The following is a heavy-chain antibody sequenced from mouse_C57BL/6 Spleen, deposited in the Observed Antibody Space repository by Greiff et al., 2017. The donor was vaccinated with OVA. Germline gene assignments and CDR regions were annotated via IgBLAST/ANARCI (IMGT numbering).Heavy chain of an antibody. CDR2: ISYDGSN. CDR1: GYSITSGYY. V-gene: IGHV3-6*01. D-gene: IGHD2-2*01. CDR3: ARDFGYDEGFDY. Sequence: EVKLEESGPGLVKPSQSLSLTCSVTGYSITSGYYWNWIRQFPGNKLEWMGYISYDGSNNYNPSLKNRISITRDTSKNQFFLKLNSVTTEDTATYYCARDFGYDEGFDYRGQGTTLTVSS. J-gene: IGHJ2*01.